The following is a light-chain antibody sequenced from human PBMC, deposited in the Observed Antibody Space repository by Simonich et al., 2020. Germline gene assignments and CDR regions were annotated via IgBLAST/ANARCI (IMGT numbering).Light chain of an antibody. Sequence: SYELTQPSSVSVSPGQTARITCSGDVLAKKYARWFQQKPGQAPVLGIYKDSERPSVIPERFSGSSSGTTVTLTISGAQVEDEADYYCYSAADNNQVFGGGTKLTVL. CDR1: VLAKKY. V-gene: IGLV3-27*01. J-gene: IGLJ2*01. CDR2: KDS. CDR3: YSAADNNQV.